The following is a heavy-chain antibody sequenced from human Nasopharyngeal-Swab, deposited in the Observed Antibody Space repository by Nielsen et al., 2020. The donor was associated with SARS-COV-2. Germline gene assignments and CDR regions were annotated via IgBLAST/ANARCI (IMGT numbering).Heavy chain of an antibody. V-gene: IGHV4-30-2*01. CDR3: ARGINNAFDI. Sequence: SETLSLTCAVSGDSSSSGSFCWNWIRQPPGKGLEWIGCIYPSGTIYDNLSLKSRVTVSLARSKNQFSLKLSSVTAADTAIYYCARGINNAFDIRGQGTMVTVSS. D-gene: IGHD2/OR15-2a*01. J-gene: IGHJ3*02. CDR1: GDSSSSGSFC. CDR2: IYPSGTI.